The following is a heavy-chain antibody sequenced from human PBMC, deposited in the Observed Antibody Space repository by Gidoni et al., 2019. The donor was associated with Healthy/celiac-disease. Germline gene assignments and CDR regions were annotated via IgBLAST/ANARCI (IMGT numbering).Heavy chain of an antibody. CDR2: INHSGST. J-gene: IGHJ5*02. V-gene: IGHV4-34*01. CDR3: ARGTYYGSGSYYKRERNWFDP. CDR1: GGSCSGYS. Sequence: QVQLQQWGAGLLKPSETLSLTCAVYGGSCSGYSWSWIRPPPGKGREWIGEINHSGSTNYNPSLKSRVTISVDTSKNQFSLKLSSVTAADTAVYYCARGTYYGSGSYYKRERNWFDPWGQGTLVTVSS. D-gene: IGHD3-10*01.